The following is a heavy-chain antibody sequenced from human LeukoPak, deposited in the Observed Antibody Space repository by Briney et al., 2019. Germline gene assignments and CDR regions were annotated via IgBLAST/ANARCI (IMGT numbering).Heavy chain of an antibody. CDR3: ARGVPSSDP. Sequence: GSLRLSCTASGFTFGDYAVNWVRQAPGKGLEWVGFIRSKTYGGTPEYAASVKGRFIISRDDSKSIAYLQMSSLKTEDTAVYYCARGVPSSDPWGQGTLVTVSS. CDR1: GFTFGDYA. CDR2: IRSKTYGGTP. D-gene: IGHD2-2*01. J-gene: IGHJ5*02. V-gene: IGHV3-49*04.